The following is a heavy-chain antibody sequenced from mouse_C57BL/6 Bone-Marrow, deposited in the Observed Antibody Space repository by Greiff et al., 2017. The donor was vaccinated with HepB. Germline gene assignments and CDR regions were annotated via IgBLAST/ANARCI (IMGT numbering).Heavy chain of an antibody. D-gene: IGHD1-1*02. CDR2: IYPRSGNT. J-gene: IGHJ3*01. Sequence: QVQLKESGAELVRPGASVKLSCKASGYTFTSYGISWVKQRTGPGLEWIGEIYPRSGNTYYNEKFKGKATLTADKSSSTAYMELRSLTSEDSAVYFCARVIKNCDSFCYWGQGTLVTVSS. CDR1: GYTFTSYG. V-gene: IGHV1-81*01. CDR3: ARVIKNCDSFCY.